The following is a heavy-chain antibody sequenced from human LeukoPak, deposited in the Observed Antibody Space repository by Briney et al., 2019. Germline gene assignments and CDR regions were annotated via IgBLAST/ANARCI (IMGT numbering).Heavy chain of an antibody. D-gene: IGHD2-2*01. V-gene: IGHV3-30*01. CDR2: ISYDGSNK. CDR3: ARVWGTCDSTSCYAVKY. Sequence: PGGSLRLSCAASGFTFSSYAMHWVRQAPGKGLEWVAVISYDGSNKYYADSVKGRFTISRDNSKNTLYLQMNSLRAEDTAVYHCARVWGTCDSTSCYAVKYWGQGTLVTVSS. J-gene: IGHJ4*02. CDR1: GFTFSSYA.